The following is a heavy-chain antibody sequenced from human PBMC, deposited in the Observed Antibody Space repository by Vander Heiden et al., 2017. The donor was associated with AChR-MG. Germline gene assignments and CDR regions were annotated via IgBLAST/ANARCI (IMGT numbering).Heavy chain of an antibody. CDR2: INHSGST. V-gene: IGHV4-34*01. CDR1: GGSFSGDY. D-gene: IGHD6-6*01. Sequence: QVQLQQWGAELLKPSETLSLTCAVYGGSFSGDYWSWIRQPPGKGLEWIGEINHSGSTNYNPSLKSRVTISVDTSKNQFSLKLRSVTAADTAVYYCARGRGFGVLSYWGQGTLVTVSS. CDR3: ARGRGFGVLSY. J-gene: IGHJ4*02.